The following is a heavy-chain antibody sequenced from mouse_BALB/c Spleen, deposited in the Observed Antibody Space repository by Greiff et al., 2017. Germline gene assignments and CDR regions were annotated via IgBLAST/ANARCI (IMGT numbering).Heavy chain of an antibody. CDR2: ISSGSSTI. CDR3: ARSYYGNYVYYAMDY. J-gene: IGHJ4*01. V-gene: IGHV5-17*02. D-gene: IGHD2-10*01. Sequence: EVMLVESGGGLVQPGGSRKLSCAASGFTFSSFGMHWVRQAPEKGLEWVAYISSGSSTIYYADTVKGRFTISRDNPKNTLFLQMTSLRSEDTAMYYCARSYYGNYVYYAMDYWGQGTSVTVSS. CDR1: GFTFSSFG.